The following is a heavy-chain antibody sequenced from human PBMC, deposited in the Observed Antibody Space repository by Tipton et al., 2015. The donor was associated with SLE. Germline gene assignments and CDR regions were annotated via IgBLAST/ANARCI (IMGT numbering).Heavy chain of an antibody. J-gene: IGHJ5*02. CDR1: GFTFSSYS. CDR2: ISSSSRTI. V-gene: IGHV3-48*01. Sequence: SLRLSCAASGFTFSSYSMNWVRQAPGKGLEWVSYISSSSRTIYYTDSVKGRFTISRDNAKNSLYLQMNSLRAEDTSVYYCARVMTTVCWFDPWGQGTLVPVSS. D-gene: IGHD4-11*01. CDR3: ARVMTTVCWFDP.